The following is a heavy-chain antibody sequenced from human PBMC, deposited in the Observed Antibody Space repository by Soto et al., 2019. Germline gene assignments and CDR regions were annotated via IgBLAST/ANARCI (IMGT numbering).Heavy chain of an antibody. CDR2: IYSGGST. CDR1: GFTVSSNY. D-gene: IGHD1-1*01. Sequence: PGGSLRLSCAASGFTVSSNYMSWVRQAPGKGLEWVSVIYSGGSTYYADSVKGRFTIYRDNSKNTLYLQMNSLRAEDTDVYYCARDRTELDGSVLDVWGQGTPVTVSS. CDR3: ARDRTELDGSVLDV. V-gene: IGHV3-53*01. J-gene: IGHJ6*02.